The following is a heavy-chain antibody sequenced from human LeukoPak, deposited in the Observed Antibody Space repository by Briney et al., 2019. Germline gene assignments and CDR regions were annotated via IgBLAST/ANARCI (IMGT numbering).Heavy chain of an antibody. CDR3: ARDSPNWGDAFDV. D-gene: IGHD7-27*01. CDR1: GFAFSSYN. J-gene: IGHJ3*01. V-gene: IGHV3-21*01. Sequence: GESLRVSCAASGFAFSSYNMNWVRQAPGKELEWVSTISTTSKYLVYADSVKGRFIVSRDDAKNSLYLQMSSLRAEDTAVYYCARDSPNWGDAFDVWGPGTMVTVSA. CDR2: ISTTSKYL.